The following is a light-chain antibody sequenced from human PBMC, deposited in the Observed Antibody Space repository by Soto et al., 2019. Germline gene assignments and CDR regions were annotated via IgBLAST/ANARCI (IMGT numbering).Light chain of an antibody. CDR1: QSVRTY. J-gene: IGKJ3*01. V-gene: IGKV3-20*01. CDR3: QQYGSSPGT. CDR2: DAS. Sequence: EIVMTRAPATPSVSPGERATLSCRASQSVRTYVAWYQQKAGQAPRLLIYDASNRATGIPDRFSGSGSGTDFTLTISRLEPEDFAVYYCQQYGSSPGTFGPGTKVDIK.